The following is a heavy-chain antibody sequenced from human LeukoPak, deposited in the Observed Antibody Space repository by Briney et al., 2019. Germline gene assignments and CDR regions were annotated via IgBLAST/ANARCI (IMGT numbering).Heavy chain of an antibody. Sequence: PSETLSLTCTVSGGSISSYYWSWIRQPPGKGLEWIGFIYYSGSTNYSPSLKSRVTISVDTSKNQFSLKLTSVTAADTAVYYCARHGNGAFDIWGQGTMFTVSS. CDR2: IYYSGST. V-gene: IGHV4-59*08. D-gene: IGHD1-1*01. J-gene: IGHJ3*02. CDR3: ARHGNGAFDI. CDR1: GGSISSYY.